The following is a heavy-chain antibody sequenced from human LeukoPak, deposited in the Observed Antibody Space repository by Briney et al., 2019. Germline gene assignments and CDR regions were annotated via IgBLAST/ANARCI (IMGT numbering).Heavy chain of an antibody. D-gene: IGHD6-19*01. J-gene: IGHJ4*02. CDR3: VRDGGAGFDY. V-gene: IGHV3-33*01. CDR1: GFTFSSYG. CDR2: IWYDGSKT. Sequence: GGSLRLSCATSGFTFSSYGMHWVRQAPGKGLEWVAVIWYDGSKTYYADSVKGRFTISRDDSKNTLYLQMNSLRAEDTAVYYCVRDGGAGFDYWGQGTLVTVSS.